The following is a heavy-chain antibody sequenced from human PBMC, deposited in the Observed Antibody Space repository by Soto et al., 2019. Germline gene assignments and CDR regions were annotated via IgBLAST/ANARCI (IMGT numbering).Heavy chain of an antibody. CDR3: ARASTDYDFWSGPGEYYHYYMDV. D-gene: IGHD3-3*01. V-gene: IGHV1-8*01. Sequence: ASVKVSCKASGYTFTSYDINWVRQATGQGLEWMGWMNPNSGNTGYAQKFQGRVTMTRNTSISTAYMELSSLRSEDTAVYYCARASTDYDFWSGPGEYYHYYMDVWGKGTTVTVSS. CDR1: GYTFTSYD. J-gene: IGHJ6*03. CDR2: MNPNSGNT.